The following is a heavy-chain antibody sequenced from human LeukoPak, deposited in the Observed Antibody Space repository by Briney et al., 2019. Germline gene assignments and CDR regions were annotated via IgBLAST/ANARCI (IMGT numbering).Heavy chain of an antibody. CDR1: GFTFSSYA. Sequence: PGGSLRLSCAASGFTFSSYAMSWVRQAPGKGLEWVSAISGSGGSTYYADSVKGRFTISRDNSKNTLYLQMNSLRGEDTAVYYCGYPXWFGDLGAFDIWGQGTMVTVSS. J-gene: IGHJ3*02. CDR2: ISGSGGST. CDR3: GYPXWFGDLGAFDI. D-gene: IGHD3-10*01. V-gene: IGHV3-23*01.